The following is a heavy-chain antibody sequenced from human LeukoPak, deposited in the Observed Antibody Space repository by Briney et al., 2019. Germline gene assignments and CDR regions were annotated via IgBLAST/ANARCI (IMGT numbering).Heavy chain of an antibody. CDR2: IYYSGST. J-gene: IGHJ4*02. CDR1: GGSISSYY. V-gene: IGHV4-59*08. Sequence: SETLSLTCTVSGGSISSYYWSWIRQPPGKGLEWIGYIYYSGSTNYNPSLKSRVTISVDTSKNQFSLKLSSVTAADTAVYYCARAAYYDSSGYYPIDYWGQGTLVTVSS. D-gene: IGHD3-22*01. CDR3: ARAAYYDSSGYYPIDY.